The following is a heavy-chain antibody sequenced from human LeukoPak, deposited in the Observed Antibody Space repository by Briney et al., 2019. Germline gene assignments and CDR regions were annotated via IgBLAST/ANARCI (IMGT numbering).Heavy chain of an antibody. J-gene: IGHJ4*02. CDR1: GGSISSYY. V-gene: IGHV4-59*01. Sequence: SETLSLTCTVSGGSISSYYWSWIRQPPGKGLEWIGYIYYSGSTNYNPSLKSRVTISVDTSKNQFSLKLSSVTAADTAVYYCAREYSFLTGVDYWGQGTLVTVSS. D-gene: IGHD3-9*01. CDR3: AREYSFLTGVDY. CDR2: IYYSGST.